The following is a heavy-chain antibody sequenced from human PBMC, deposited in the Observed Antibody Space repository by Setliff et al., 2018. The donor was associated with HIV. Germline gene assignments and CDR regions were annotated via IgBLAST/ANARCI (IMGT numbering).Heavy chain of an antibody. J-gene: IGHJ3*02. CDR1: GYTLTDFY. CDR2: ISGFNGNT. V-gene: IGHV1-18*04. D-gene: IGHD6-19*01. CDR3: ARVPYRSAWFSGGHDAFDI. Sequence: GASVKVSCKASGYTLTDFYIHWVRQAPGQGLEWMGWISGFNGNTKYAQSFQDRVAMTTETATSTAYMEMRSLRSDDTAVYFCARVPYRSAWFSGGHDAFDIWGQGTMVTVSS.